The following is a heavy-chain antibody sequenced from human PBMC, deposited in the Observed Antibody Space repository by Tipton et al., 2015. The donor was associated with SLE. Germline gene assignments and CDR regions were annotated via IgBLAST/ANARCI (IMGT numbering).Heavy chain of an antibody. Sequence: TLSLTCAVYDGSFSGYYWSWIRQPPGKGLEWIGEINHSGSTNYNPSLKGRVTISIDTSKNQFSLKASSVTAADTAVYYCARGRYCSSTSRSYYFDYWGQGTLVTVSS. J-gene: IGHJ4*02. V-gene: IGHV4-34*01. CDR1: DGSFSGYY. D-gene: IGHD2-2*01. CDR2: INHSGST. CDR3: ARGRYCSSTSRSYYFDY.